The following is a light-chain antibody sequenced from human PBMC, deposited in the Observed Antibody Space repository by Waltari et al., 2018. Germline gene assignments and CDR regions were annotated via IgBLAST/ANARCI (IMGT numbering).Light chain of an antibody. V-gene: IGLV2-11*01. Sequence: QSALTQPRSVSGSPGQSVTISCTGTSSDVGGYNYVSWYQQHPGKAPKLIIHDVSKRPSGVPDRFSGSKSGNTASLTISGLQADDEADYYCCSVGAPEVFGTGTKVTVL. CDR2: DVS. CDR1: SSDVGGYNY. CDR3: CSVGAPEV. J-gene: IGLJ1*01.